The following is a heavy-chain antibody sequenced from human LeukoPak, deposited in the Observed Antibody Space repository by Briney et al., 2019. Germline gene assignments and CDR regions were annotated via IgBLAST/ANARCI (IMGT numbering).Heavy chain of an antibody. CDR2: INHSGST. D-gene: IGHD2-2*01. Sequence: SETLSLTCAVYGGSFSGYYWSWIRQPPGRGLEWIGEINHSGSTNYNPSLKNRVTISVDTSKNQFSLKLSSVTAADTAVYYCARQVVPAASSWFDPWGQGTLVTVSS. CDR3: ARQVVPAASSWFDP. CDR1: GGSFSGYY. V-gene: IGHV4-34*01. J-gene: IGHJ5*02.